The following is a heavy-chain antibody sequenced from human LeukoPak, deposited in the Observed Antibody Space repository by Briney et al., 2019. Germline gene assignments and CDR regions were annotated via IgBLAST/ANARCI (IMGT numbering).Heavy chain of an antibody. CDR3: ARSGYSSGWYLNKDYYYYYGMDV. J-gene: IGHJ6*02. D-gene: IGHD6-19*01. Sequence: PSETLFLTCAVYGGSFSGYYWSWIRQPPGKGLEWIGEINHSGSTNYNPSLKSRVTISVDTSKNQFSLKLSSVTAADTAVYYCARSGYSSGWYLNKDYYYYYGMDVWGQGTTVTVSS. V-gene: IGHV4-34*01. CDR2: INHSGST. CDR1: GGSFSGYY.